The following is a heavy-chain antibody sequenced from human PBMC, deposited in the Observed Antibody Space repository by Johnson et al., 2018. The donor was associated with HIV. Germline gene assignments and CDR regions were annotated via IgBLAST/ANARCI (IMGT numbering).Heavy chain of an antibody. Sequence: QMQLVESGGGLVQPGGSLRLSCAASGFSVSDSYMSWVRQAPGKGLEWISYISSSGTTIYYADSVKGRFTISRDNAKNSLYLQMNSLRAEDSAVYYCASPTSGYSGVKAFDIWGHGTMVTVSS. CDR1: GFSVSDSY. J-gene: IGHJ3*02. V-gene: IGHV3-11*04. CDR2: ISSSGTTI. D-gene: IGHD3-22*01. CDR3: ASPTSGYSGVKAFDI.